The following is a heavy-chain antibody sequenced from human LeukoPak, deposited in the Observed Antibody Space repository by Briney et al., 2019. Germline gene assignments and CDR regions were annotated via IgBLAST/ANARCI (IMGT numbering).Heavy chain of an antibody. D-gene: IGHD2-21*02. V-gene: IGHV3-23*01. CDR1: GFTFTSYG. CDR3: AKDIGGNSGTLDY. Sequence: GGSLRLTCAASGFTFTSYGMNWVRQAPGKGLEWVSSITGSGGTTYYADSVKGRFTISSDKSKNTLFLQMKSLRVEDTAIYYCAKDIGGNSGTLDYWGQGALITVSS. J-gene: IGHJ4*02. CDR2: ITGSGGTT.